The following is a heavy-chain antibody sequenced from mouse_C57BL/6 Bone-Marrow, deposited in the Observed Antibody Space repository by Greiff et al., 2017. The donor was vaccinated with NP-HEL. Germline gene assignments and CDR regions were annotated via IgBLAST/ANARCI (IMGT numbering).Heavy chain of an antibody. J-gene: IGHJ4*01. Sequence: VQLVESGAELAKPGASVKLSCKASGYTFTSYWMHWVKQRPGQGLEWIGYINPSSGYTKYNQKFKDKATLTADKSSSTAYMQLSSLTYEDSAVYYCAREGLLYYYAMDYWGQGTSVTVSS. CDR3: AREGLLYYYAMDY. V-gene: IGHV1-7*01. CDR1: GYTFTSYW. CDR2: INPSSGYT. D-gene: IGHD1-1*02.